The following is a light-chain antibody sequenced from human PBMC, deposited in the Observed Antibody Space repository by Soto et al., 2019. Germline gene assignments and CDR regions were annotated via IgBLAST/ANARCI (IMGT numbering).Light chain of an antibody. Sequence: QSVLTQPPSASGTPGQRVTISCSGSSSNIGSNTVHWYQQLPGTAPKLLIYSNNQRPSGVPDRFSGSKSGTSAYLAISGLKSEAEADDYCSSWDDSLNGPVFGGGTKLTVL. CDR1: SSNIGSNT. V-gene: IGLV1-44*01. J-gene: IGLJ2*01. CDR3: SSWDDSLNGPV. CDR2: SNN.